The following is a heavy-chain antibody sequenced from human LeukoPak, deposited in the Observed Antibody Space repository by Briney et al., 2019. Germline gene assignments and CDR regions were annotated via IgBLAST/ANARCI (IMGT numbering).Heavy chain of an antibody. V-gene: IGHV4-59*08. J-gene: IGHJ5*02. CDR3: ARKTYCSGGRCYGENWFDP. D-gene: IGHD2-15*01. CDR2: IYYTGIA. Sequence: SETLSLTCTVTGGSISGYHWNWIRQSPGKGLEWIANIYYTGIADYNPSLKSRVTTSVDTSKNEISPILSSVTAADTAVYYCARKTYCSGGRCYGENWFDPWGQGTLVTVSS. CDR1: GGSISGYH.